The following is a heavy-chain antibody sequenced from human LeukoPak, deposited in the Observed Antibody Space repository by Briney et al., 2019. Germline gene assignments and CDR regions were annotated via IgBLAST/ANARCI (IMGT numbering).Heavy chain of an antibody. CDR3: ARAYIDYSAIPYYFDY. D-gene: IGHD4-11*01. CDR1: GFTFNNYG. J-gene: IGHJ4*02. Sequence: GGSLRLPCAASGFTFNNYGMHWVRQAPGKGLEWVAVIWYDGSNIYYADSVKGRFTISRDNSKNTLFLQMNSLRADDTAVYYCARAYIDYSAIPYYFDYWGQGTRVTVSS. CDR2: IWYDGSNI. V-gene: IGHV3-33*08.